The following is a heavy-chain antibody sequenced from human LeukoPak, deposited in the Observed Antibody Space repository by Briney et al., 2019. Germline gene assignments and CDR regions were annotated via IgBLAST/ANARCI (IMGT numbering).Heavy chain of an antibody. CDR2: IIPILGIA. Sequence: SVRVSCKASGYTFTSYGISWVRQAPGQGLEWMGRIIPILGIANYAQKFQGRVTITADKSTSTAYMELSSLRSEDTAVYYCARGLTTDVDYWGQGTLVTVSS. J-gene: IGHJ4*02. V-gene: IGHV1-69*04. CDR1: GYTFTSYG. D-gene: IGHD1-14*01. CDR3: ARGLTTDVDY.